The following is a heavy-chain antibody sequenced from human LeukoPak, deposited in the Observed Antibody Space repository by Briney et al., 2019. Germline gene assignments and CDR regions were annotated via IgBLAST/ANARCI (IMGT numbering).Heavy chain of an antibody. CDR3: ARDVAGYGMDV. D-gene: IGHD3-10*01. V-gene: IGHV3-30-3*01. Sequence: PGGSLRLSCAASGFTFSSYAMHWVRQAPGKGLEWVAVISYDGSNKYYADSVKGRFTISRDNSKNTLYLQMNSLRAEDTVVYYCARDVAGYGMDVWGQGTTVTVSS. J-gene: IGHJ6*02. CDR2: ISYDGSNK. CDR1: GFTFSSYA.